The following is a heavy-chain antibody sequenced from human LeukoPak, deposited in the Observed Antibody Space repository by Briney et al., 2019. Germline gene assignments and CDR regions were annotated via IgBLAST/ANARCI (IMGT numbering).Heavy chain of an antibody. CDR2: IYYSGST. D-gene: IGHD4-23*01. V-gene: IGHV4-59*01. CDR3: ARDYGGNPGAFDI. Sequence: SETLSLTCTVSGGSISSYYWSWIPQPPGKGLEWIGYIYYSGSTNYNPSLKSRVTISVDTSKNQFSLKLSSVTAADTAVYYCARDYGGNPGAFDIWGQGTMVTVSS. J-gene: IGHJ3*02. CDR1: GGSISSYY.